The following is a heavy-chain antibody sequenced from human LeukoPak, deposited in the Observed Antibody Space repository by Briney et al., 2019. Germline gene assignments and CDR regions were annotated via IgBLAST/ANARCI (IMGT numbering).Heavy chain of an antibody. V-gene: IGHV3-9*03. J-gene: IGHJ4*02. D-gene: IGHD5-24*01. CDR2: ISWNSGSI. CDR1: GFTFDDYA. CDR3: AKDRRGEMATIGNY. Sequence: GGSLRLSCAASGFTFDDYAMHWVRQAPGKGLEWVSGISWNSGSIGYADSVKGRFTISRDNAKNSLYLQMNSLRAEDMALYYCAKDRRGEMATIGNYWGQGTLVTVSS.